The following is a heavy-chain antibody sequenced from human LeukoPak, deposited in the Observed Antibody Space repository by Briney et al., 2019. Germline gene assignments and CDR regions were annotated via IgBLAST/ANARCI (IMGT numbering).Heavy chain of an antibody. Sequence: SETLSLTCTVSGGSISSYYWSWIRQPPGKGLEWIGYIYYSGSTNYNPSLKSRVTISVDTPKNQFSLKLSSVTAVDTAVYYCARLPLRSHFDYWGQGTLVTVSS. CDR3: ARLPLRSHFDY. J-gene: IGHJ4*02. CDR1: GGSISSYY. V-gene: IGHV4-59*08. CDR2: IYYSGST.